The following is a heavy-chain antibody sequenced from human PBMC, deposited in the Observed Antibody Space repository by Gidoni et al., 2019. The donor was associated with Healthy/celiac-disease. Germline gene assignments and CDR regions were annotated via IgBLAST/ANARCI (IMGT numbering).Heavy chain of an antibody. CDR3: AKALRDGSGSYYFGMDV. Sequence: EVQLVESGGGLVQPGRSLRLSCAASGFTFDDYAMHWVRQAPGKGLEWVSCISWNSGSIGYADSVKGRFTISRDNAKNSLYLQMNSLRAEDTALYYCAKALRDGSGSYYFGMDVWGQGTTVTVSS. J-gene: IGHJ6*02. CDR2: ISWNSGSI. CDR1: GFTFDDYA. V-gene: IGHV3-9*01. D-gene: IGHD3-10*01.